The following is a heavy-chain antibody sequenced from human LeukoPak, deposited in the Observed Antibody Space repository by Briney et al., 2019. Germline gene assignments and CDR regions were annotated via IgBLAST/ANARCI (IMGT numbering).Heavy chain of an antibody. CDR3: AKDRVAYSSGRYTFDY. CDR2: ISYDGRYK. J-gene: IGHJ4*02. V-gene: IGHV3-30*18. CDR1: GFTFSGFG. D-gene: IGHD6-19*01. Sequence: GGSLRLSCEASGFTFSGFGMHWVRQAPGKGLEWVAVISYDGRYKYYADSVKGRFTISRDNSKNTLYLQMNSLRAEDTAVYYCAKDRVAYSSGRYTFDYWGQGTLVTVSS.